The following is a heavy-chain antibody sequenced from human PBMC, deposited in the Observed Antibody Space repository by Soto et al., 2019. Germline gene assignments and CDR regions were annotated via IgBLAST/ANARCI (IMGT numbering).Heavy chain of an antibody. CDR3: ARVRGYSGYDGFDY. J-gene: IGHJ4*02. V-gene: IGHV3-30-3*01. CDR2: ISYDGTNK. D-gene: IGHD5-12*01. Sequence: VQLVESGGGVVQPGRSLRLSCAASGFTFSSYAVHWVRQAPGKGLEWVAVISYDGTNKYYADSVKGRFTISRDNSNNTLYLQMNSLRAEDTAVYYCARVRGYSGYDGFDYWGQGTLVTVSS. CDR1: GFTFSSYA.